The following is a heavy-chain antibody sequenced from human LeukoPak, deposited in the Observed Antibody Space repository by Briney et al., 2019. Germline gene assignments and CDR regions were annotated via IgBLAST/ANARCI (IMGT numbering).Heavy chain of an antibody. Sequence: GESLRLSCAASGFTFSSYWMHWVRQGPGKGLVWVSRINSDGSSTSYADSVKGRFTISRDNAKNTLYLQMNSLRAEDTAVYYCARTRRGVIINYWGQGTRVTVSS. CDR3: ARTRRGVIINY. CDR1: GFTFSSYW. V-gene: IGHV3-74*01. J-gene: IGHJ4*02. CDR2: INSDGSST. D-gene: IGHD3-10*01.